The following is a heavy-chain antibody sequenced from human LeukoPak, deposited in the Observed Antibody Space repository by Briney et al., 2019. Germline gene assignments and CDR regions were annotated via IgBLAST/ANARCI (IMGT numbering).Heavy chain of an antibody. J-gene: IGHJ4*02. CDR2: IKQDGSEK. CDR1: GFTFSSYW. D-gene: IGHD3-22*01. Sequence: PGGSLRLSCAASGFTFSSYWMSWVRQAPGKGLEWVANIKQDGSEKYYVDSVKGRFTISRDNAKNSLYLQMNSLRAEDTAVHYCARTSEYYYDSSGYGYWGQGTLVTVSS. CDR3: ARTSEYYYDSSGYGY. V-gene: IGHV3-7*01.